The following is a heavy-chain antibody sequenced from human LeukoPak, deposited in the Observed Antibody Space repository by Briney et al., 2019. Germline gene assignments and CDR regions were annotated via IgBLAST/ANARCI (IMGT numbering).Heavy chain of an antibody. Sequence: GGSLRLSCAASGFNFNSYSMSWVRQAPGKGLEWVSAISGSGGSTYYADSVKGRFTISRDNSKNTLYLQMNSLRAEDTAVYYCAKDQRGIAGPADYWGQGTLVTVSS. CDR1: GFNFNSYS. J-gene: IGHJ4*02. D-gene: IGHD6-13*01. CDR3: AKDQRGIAGPADY. V-gene: IGHV3-23*01. CDR2: ISGSGGST.